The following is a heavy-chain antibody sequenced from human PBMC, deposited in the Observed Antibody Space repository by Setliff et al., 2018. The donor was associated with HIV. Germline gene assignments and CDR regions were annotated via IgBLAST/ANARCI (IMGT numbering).Heavy chain of an antibody. V-gene: IGHV3-74*01. J-gene: IGHJ3*02. Sequence: GGSLRLSCAASGYNFGIYWMHWVRQVPGKGLVWVSHINSDGSGTKYADSVKGRFTMSRDNAKNTLYLQMNSLRAEDTALYFCTRDRGRPDSFDIWGQGTMVTV. CDR1: GYNFGIYW. D-gene: IGHD1-26*01. CDR3: TRDRGRPDSFDI. CDR2: INSDGSGT.